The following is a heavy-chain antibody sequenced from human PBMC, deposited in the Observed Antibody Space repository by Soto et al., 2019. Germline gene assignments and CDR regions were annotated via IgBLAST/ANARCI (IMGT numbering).Heavy chain of an antibody. CDR3: AREFHYGDSHAYAGNNWFDP. J-gene: IGHJ5*02. D-gene: IGHD4-17*01. Sequence: ASETLSLTCTVSGGSISSGGYYWSWIRQHPGKGLEWIGYIYYSGSTYYNPSLKSRVTISVDTSKDQFSLKLSSVTAADTAVYYCAREFHYGDSHAYAGNNWFDPWGQGTLVTVSS. CDR1: GGSISSGGYY. V-gene: IGHV4-31*03. CDR2: IYYSGST.